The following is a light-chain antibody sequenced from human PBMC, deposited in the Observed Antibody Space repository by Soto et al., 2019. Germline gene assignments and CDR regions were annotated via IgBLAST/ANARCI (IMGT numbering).Light chain of an antibody. CDR1: QGISSY. V-gene: IGKV1-8*01. CDR3: QQNYNYPLT. CDR2: AAS. J-gene: IGKJ4*01. Sequence: AIRMTQSPSSLSASTGDRVTITCRASQGISSYLAWYQQKPGKAPKLLIYAASTLQSGVPSRFSGSGSGTDFTLTISCLQSEDFATYYCQQNYNYPLTFGGGTKIEIK.